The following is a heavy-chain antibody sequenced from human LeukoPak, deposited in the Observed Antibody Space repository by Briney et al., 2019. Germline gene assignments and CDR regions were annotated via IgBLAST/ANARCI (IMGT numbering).Heavy chain of an antibody. V-gene: IGHV3-23*01. D-gene: IGHD6-13*01. Sequence: GGSLRLSCEASGFTSSSYAMNWVRQTPGKGLEWVSIVSSSGATTYYAASVQGRFTISRDNSKNTLYLQMNSLSPEDTAVYYCAKGGSSWSRFDYWGQGALVTVSS. CDR2: VSSSGATT. CDR1: GFTSSSYA. J-gene: IGHJ4*02. CDR3: AKGGSSWSRFDY.